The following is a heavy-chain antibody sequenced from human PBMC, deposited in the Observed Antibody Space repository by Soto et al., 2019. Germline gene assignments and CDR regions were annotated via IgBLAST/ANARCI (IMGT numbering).Heavy chain of an antibody. Sequence: ASVKVSCKASGYTFTGYYVHWVRQAPGQGLEWMGWINPNSGGTNYAQKFQGWVTMTRDTSISTAYMELSSLRSEDTAMYYCARDYYDSRGYYLWGQGTLVTVSS. CDR3: ARDYYDSRGYYL. CDR1: GYTFTGYY. V-gene: IGHV1-2*04. D-gene: IGHD3-22*01. J-gene: IGHJ5*02. CDR2: INPNSGGT.